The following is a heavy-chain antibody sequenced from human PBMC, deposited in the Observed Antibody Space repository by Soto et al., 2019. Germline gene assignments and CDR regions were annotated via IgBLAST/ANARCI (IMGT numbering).Heavy chain of an antibody. D-gene: IGHD3-10*01. J-gene: IGHJ4*02. CDR1: GFTFSTHA. Sequence: GGSLRLSCVVSGFTFSTHAMYWVRQAPGKGLEWVALISFDGSSEYYADSVKGRFTISRDNSKDTLYLQMNSLRAEDTAVFYCARSVRGVVNTGIDYWGQGTPVTVSS. V-gene: IGHV3-30*04. CDR2: ISFDGSSE. CDR3: ARSVRGVVNTGIDY.